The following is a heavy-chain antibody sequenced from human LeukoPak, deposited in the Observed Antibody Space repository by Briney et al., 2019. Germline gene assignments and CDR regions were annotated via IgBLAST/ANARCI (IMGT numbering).Heavy chain of an antibody. D-gene: IGHD1-26*01. CDR3: ARDSRYSGSYYGTFDM. Sequence: SETLSLTCTVSGGSISSYYWSWIRQPPGKGLEWLGYISYSASSNYNPSLKSRVSISVDTSKNKFSLKLNSVTAADTAVYYCARDSRYSGSYYGTFDMWGQGTMAIVSS. V-gene: IGHV4-59*01. J-gene: IGHJ3*02. CDR2: ISYSASS. CDR1: GGSISSYY.